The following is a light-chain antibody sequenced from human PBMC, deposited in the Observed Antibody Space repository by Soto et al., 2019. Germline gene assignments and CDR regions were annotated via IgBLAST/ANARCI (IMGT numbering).Light chain of an antibody. J-gene: IGKJ5*01. V-gene: IGKV1-17*01. CDR3: LQHHNYPPIT. CDR2: DAT. CDR1: QGIRND. Sequence: DIQMTQSPSSLSASVGDRVTITYRASQGIRNDLAWYQQKPGKAPKRLIYDATSLQSGVPSRFSGSGSVTEFTLTISSLQPEDFATYYCLQHHNYPPITFGQGTRLEIK.